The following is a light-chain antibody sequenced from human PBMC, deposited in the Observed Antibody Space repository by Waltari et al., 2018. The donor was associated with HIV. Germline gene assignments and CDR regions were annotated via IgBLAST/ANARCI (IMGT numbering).Light chain of an antibody. CDR2: KDT. J-gene: IGLJ1*01. CDR3: QSADTGGTRV. V-gene: IGLV3-25*03. Sequence: SFELTQPPSVSLSPGQTARIPCSGAALVKQYTYWYQQKPGQAPVVVIYKDTERPSGIPERFSGSSSGTTVTLTISGVQSEDEADYYGQSADTGGTRVFGPGTKVTVL. CDR1: ALVKQY.